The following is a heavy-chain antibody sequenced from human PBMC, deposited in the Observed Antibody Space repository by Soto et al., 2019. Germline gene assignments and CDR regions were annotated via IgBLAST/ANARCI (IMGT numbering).Heavy chain of an antibody. CDR3: ARRWGTYFDY. D-gene: IGHD7-27*01. CDR1: GGSISSYY. J-gene: IGHJ4*02. V-gene: IGHV4-59*01. Sequence: QVQLQESGPGLVKPSETLSLTCTVSGGSISSYYWSWIRQPPGKGLEWIGYIYYSESTNYNPSLKSRVTISVDTSKNQFSLKLSSVTAADTAVYYCARRWGTYFDYWDQGTLVTVSS. CDR2: IYYSEST.